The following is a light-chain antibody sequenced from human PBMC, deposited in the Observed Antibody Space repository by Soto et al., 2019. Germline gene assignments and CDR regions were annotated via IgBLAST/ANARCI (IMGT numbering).Light chain of an antibody. CDR2: GAS. CDR3: QQYKTSLS. J-gene: IGKJ5*01. Sequence: IQLTQSPSSLSASVGDRVTITCRASQDIGSALIWYQQKPGKAPKFLIYGASTLERGVPPRFSGSGSGTDFSLTISGLQPEDFATYFCQQYKTSLSFGQGTRLEI. V-gene: IGKV1-13*02. CDR1: QDIGSA.